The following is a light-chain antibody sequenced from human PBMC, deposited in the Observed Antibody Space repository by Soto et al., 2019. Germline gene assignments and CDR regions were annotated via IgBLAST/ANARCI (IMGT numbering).Light chain of an antibody. CDR1: QSVSSN. CDR3: QQYNNWPIT. Sequence: EILMTQSPGTLSLSPGERATLSCRASQSVSSNLAWYQQKPGQAPRLLIYGASTRETGIPARFSGSGSGTECTRTISSLQSEDFEVYYCQQYNNWPITFGQGTRLEIK. CDR2: GAS. J-gene: IGKJ5*01. V-gene: IGKV3-15*01.